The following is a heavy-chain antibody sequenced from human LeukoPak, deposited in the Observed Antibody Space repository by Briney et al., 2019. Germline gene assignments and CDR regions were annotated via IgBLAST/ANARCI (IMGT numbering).Heavy chain of an antibody. D-gene: IGHD6-19*01. J-gene: IGHJ4*02. Sequence: GGSLRLSCAASGFTFSSYWMHWVRQAPGKGLVWVSRINSDGSSTSYADSVKGRFTISRDNAKNTLYLQMNSLRAEDTAVYYCARGGEKYSSGWYCFDYWGQGTLVTVSS. V-gene: IGHV3-74*01. CDR3: ARGGEKYSSGWYCFDY. CDR2: INSDGSST. CDR1: GFTFSSYW.